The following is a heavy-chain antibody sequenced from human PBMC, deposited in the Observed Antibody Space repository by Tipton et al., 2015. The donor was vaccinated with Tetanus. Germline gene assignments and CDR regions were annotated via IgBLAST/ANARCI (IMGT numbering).Heavy chain of an antibody. CDR1: GDSIRSEDYY. CDR3: ARLTCSSPSCYYYYYYYVDV. Sequence: TLSLTCSVSGDSIRSEDYYWGWIRQSPGKGLEWLGYIYYSGSPYNNPSLKSRVSISLDASKNQFSLSLNSVTAADSATYYCARLTCSSPSCYYYYYYYVDVWGTGTAVAVSS. V-gene: IGHV4-30-4*01. CDR2: IYYSGSP. J-gene: IGHJ6*03. D-gene: IGHD2-2*01.